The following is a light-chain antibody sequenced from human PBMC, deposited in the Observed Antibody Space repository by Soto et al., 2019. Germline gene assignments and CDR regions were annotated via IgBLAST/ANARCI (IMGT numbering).Light chain of an antibody. Sequence: QSVLTQPAPVSGSPGQSITISCTGTSSDIGGYKYVSWYQQHPGKAPKLIIFEVSNRPSGVSDRFSGSNSGNTASLTISGLQADDEATFYCCSYAGSYDYVFGTGTKVTVL. J-gene: IGLJ1*01. CDR2: EVS. CDR1: SSDIGGYKY. CDR3: CSYAGSYDYV. V-gene: IGLV2-14*01.